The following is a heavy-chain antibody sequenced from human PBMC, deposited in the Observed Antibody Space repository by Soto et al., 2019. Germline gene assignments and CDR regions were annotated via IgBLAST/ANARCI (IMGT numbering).Heavy chain of an antibody. J-gene: IGHJ6*02. CDR1: GYSVGSSDYY. CDR3: APLSVSLSGPYGIHV. Sequence: SETLSLTCSVSGYSVGSSDYYWCWIRQPPGKGLELIGSMFYSGLTYYNPSLKSRVTLSVDTSKNQFSVRLNSVTAADTAVYYCAPLSVSLSGPYGIHVWGQGTTVTVSS. V-gene: IGHV4-39*01. D-gene: IGHD2-15*01. CDR2: MFYSGLT.